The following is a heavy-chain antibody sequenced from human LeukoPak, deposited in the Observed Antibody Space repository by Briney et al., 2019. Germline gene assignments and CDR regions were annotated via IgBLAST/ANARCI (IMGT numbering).Heavy chain of an antibody. CDR3: ARARDSSGYYYYCYMDV. D-gene: IGHD3-22*01. Sequence: ASVKVSCKASGGTFSSYAISWVRQAPGQGLEWMGGIIPIFGTANYAQKFQGRVTITTDESTSTAYMELSSLRSEDTAVYYCARARDSSGYYYYCYMDVWGKGTTLTVFS. V-gene: IGHV1-69*05. CDR2: IIPIFGTA. J-gene: IGHJ6*03. CDR1: GGTFSSYA.